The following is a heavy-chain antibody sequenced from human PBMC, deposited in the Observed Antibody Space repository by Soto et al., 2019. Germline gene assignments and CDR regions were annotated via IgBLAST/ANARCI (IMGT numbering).Heavy chain of an antibody. Sequence: QVQLVQSGADVKKPGASVKVSCKASGYTFTSYYVHWVRQAPGQGLEWMGIINPSSGSASYAQKFQGRVTLTWDTSTSIVYMELSSLRSEDTAVYYCASPQPKYGSGSYYNRPYSYYYGMDVWGQGTTVTVSS. V-gene: IGHV1-46*01. CDR3: ASPQPKYGSGSYYNRPYSYYYGMDV. J-gene: IGHJ6*02. D-gene: IGHD3-10*01. CDR1: GYTFTSYY. CDR2: INPSSGSA.